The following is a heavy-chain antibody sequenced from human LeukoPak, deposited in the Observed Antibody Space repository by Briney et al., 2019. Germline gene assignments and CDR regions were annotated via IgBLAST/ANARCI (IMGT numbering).Heavy chain of an antibody. J-gene: IGHJ4*02. CDR1: GFTFGSYS. V-gene: IGHV3-48*04. D-gene: IGHD6-19*01. CDR3: ARCSSRYNSGWYGVDY. CDR2: ISGTSSTI. Sequence: PGGSLRLSCAASGFTFGSYSMNWVRQAPGKGLEWVAYISGTSSTIYYADSVKGRFTISRDNAKNSLYLQMNSLRAEDTAVYYCARCSSRYNSGWYGVDYWGQGTLDTVSS.